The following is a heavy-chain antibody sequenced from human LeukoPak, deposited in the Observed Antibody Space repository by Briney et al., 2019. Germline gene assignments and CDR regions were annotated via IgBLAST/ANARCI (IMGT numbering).Heavy chain of an antibody. Sequence: ASVKVSCKASGGTFSSYAISWVRQAPGQGLEWMGRIIPILGIANYAQKFQGRVTITADKSTSTAYMELSSLRSEDTAVYYCARVAFRGVIIHWFDPWGQGTLVTVSS. CDR3: ARVAFRGVIIHWFDP. CDR1: GGTFSSYA. J-gene: IGHJ5*02. D-gene: IGHD3-10*01. CDR2: IIPILGIA. V-gene: IGHV1-69*04.